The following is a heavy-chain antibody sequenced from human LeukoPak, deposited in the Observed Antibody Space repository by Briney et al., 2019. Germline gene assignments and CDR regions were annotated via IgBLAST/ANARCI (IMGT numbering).Heavy chain of an antibody. J-gene: IGHJ5*02. CDR3: AIYVVTAMSNWFDP. CDR2: IHQSGGT. Sequence: PSETLSLTCAVFGGSFSGYYWSWIRQTPGKGLEWIGEIHQSGGTNYNPSLKSRVTISADTSQNQFSLKLSSVTAADTAVYYCAIYVVTAMSNWFDPWGQGTLVTVSS. D-gene: IGHD2-21*02. CDR1: GGSFSGYY. V-gene: IGHV4-34*01.